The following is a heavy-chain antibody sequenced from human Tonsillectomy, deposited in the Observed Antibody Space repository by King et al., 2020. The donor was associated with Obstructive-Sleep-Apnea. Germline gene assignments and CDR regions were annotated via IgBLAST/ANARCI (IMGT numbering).Heavy chain of an antibody. CDR2: IYSDETT. CDR1: CGFISSTPYY. V-gene: IGHV4-39*01. D-gene: IGHD1/OR15-1a*01. Sequence: QLQESGPKLVKPSETLSLTCIVSCGFISSTPYYWIWIRQPPGKGLEWIGSIYSDETTYYNPSLMGLVTISVDTSKNQFSLRLSSVTAAETAVYYCATEAGTRGRRYFDYWGQGTLVTVSS. CDR3: ATEAGTRGRRYFDY. J-gene: IGHJ4*02.